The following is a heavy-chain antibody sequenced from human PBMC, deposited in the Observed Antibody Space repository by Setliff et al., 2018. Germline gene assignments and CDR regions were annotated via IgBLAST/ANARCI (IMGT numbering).Heavy chain of an antibody. J-gene: IGHJ4*01. CDR1: GFTFSSYS. CDR3: GREGNDCNDLDY. V-gene: IGHV3-48*04. CDR2: IDESGNNI. Sequence: GGSLRLSCAASGFTFSSYSMNWVRQAPGKGLEWVSYIDESGNNIHYADSVKGRFTITRNNTKNSLYMQMNSLGVEDAALYYCGREGNDCNDLDYWGHGTLVTVSS. D-gene: IGHD1-1*01.